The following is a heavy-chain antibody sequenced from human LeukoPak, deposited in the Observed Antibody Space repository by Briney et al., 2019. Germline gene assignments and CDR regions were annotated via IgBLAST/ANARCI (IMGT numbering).Heavy chain of an antibody. D-gene: IGHD3-10*01. Sequence: SQTLSLPCTVSVDSLRIGGYYCRWGRQHPGGGLVWYGYIYYRGITCNHPSLKSRVTISVDTSKNQFSLKLSSVTATDTAVYYCARVGPVVRGVIIGENWFDPGGQGTLVTVSS. V-gene: IGHV4-31*03. CDR3: ARVGPVVRGVIIGENWFDP. J-gene: IGHJ5*02. CDR2: IYYRGIT. CDR1: VDSLRIGGYY.